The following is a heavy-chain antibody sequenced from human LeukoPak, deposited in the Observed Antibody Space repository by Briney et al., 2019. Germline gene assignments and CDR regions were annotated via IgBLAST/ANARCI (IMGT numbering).Heavy chain of an antibody. CDR3: ANGNYFDY. J-gene: IGHJ4*02. D-gene: IGHD4-17*01. CDR1: GFTFSSSW. CDR2: IKQDGSEK. V-gene: IGHV3-7*01. Sequence: GGSLRLSCAASGFTFSSSWMSWVRQAPGKGLEWVASIKQDGSEKYYMDSVKGRFTVSRDNAKNSLYLQMNSLRAEDTAVYYCANGNYFDYWGQGTLVTVSS.